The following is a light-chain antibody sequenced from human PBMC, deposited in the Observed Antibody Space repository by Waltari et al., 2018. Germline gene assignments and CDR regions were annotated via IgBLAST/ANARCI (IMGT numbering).Light chain of an antibody. Sequence: KSSQSVLYSSNNKNYLAWYQQKPGQPPKLLIYWASTRESGVPDRFSGSGSGTDFTLTISSLQAEDVAVYYCQQYYSTPRTFGQGTKLEIK. CDR1: QSVLYSSNNKNY. J-gene: IGKJ2*01. CDR2: WAS. V-gene: IGKV4-1*01. CDR3: QQYYSTPRT.